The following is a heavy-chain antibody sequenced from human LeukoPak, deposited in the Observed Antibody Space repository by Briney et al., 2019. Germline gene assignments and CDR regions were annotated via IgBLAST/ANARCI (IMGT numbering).Heavy chain of an antibody. Sequence: GGSLRLSCAASGFTFSSYSMNWVRQAPGKGLEWVSSISSSSSYIYYAESVKGRFTISRDNSNNTVYLHMTSLRDEDTAQYYCAKCSDKYSSGWDDGFDIWGQGTLVTVSS. D-gene: IGHD6-19*01. J-gene: IGHJ3*02. CDR1: GFTFSSYS. CDR3: AKCSDKYSSGWDDGFDI. V-gene: IGHV3-21*04. CDR2: ISSSSSYI.